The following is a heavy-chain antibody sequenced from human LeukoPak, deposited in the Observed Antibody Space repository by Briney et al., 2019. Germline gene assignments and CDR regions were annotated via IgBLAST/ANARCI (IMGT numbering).Heavy chain of an antibody. CDR1: GFTFSSYW. V-gene: IGHV3-7*03. Sequence: GGSLRLSCAPSGFTFSSYWMSWVRQAPGKGREWVANIKQDGSEKYYVDSVKGRFTISRDNAKNSLYLQMNSLRAEDTAVYYCARDTIYSGYDPTFDYWGQGTLVTVSS. D-gene: IGHD5-12*01. CDR2: IKQDGSEK. CDR3: ARDTIYSGYDPTFDY. J-gene: IGHJ4*02.